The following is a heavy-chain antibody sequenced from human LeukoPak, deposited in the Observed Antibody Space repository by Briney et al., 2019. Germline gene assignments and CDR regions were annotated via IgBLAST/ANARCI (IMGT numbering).Heavy chain of an antibody. J-gene: IGHJ4*02. CDR1: GFPFISYA. V-gene: IGHV3-23*01. D-gene: IGHD3-3*01. CDR3: AKAIDPLTYYDFWSGYWVE. CDR2: ISGSGGST. Sequence: GSLLLSCAASGFPFISYAMSWVRQAPGKGLEWVSAISGSGGSTYYADSVKGRFTISRDNSKNTLYLQMNSLTAEDTAVYYCAKAIDPLTYYDFWSGYWVEWGQGTLVTVSS.